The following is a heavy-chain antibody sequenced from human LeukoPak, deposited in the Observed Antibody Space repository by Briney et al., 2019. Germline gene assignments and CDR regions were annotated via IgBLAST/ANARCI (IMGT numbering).Heavy chain of an antibody. CDR2: ISSSSSTM. Sequence: GGSLRLSCAASGFTFSSYSMNWVRQAPGKGLEWVSYISSSSSTMYYADSVKGRFTISRDNAKNSLYLQMNSLGDEDTAVYYCARDYSSSDRKDYWGQGTLVTVSS. D-gene: IGHD6-6*01. CDR1: GFTFSSYS. CDR3: ARDYSSSDRKDY. V-gene: IGHV3-48*02. J-gene: IGHJ4*02.